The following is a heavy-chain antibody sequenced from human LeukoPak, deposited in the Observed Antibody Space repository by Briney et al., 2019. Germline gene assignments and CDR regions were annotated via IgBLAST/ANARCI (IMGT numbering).Heavy chain of an antibody. CDR3: ATGGIYSSNFDY. Sequence: GGSLKISCKGSGYSFTSYWISWVRQMPGKGLEWMGIIYPGDSETRYSPSFQGQVTISVDKSISTAYLQWSSLKASDTAVYYCATGGIYSSNFDYWGQGTLVTVSS. V-gene: IGHV5-51*01. CDR1: GYSFTSYW. D-gene: IGHD5-18*01. CDR2: IYPGDSET. J-gene: IGHJ4*02.